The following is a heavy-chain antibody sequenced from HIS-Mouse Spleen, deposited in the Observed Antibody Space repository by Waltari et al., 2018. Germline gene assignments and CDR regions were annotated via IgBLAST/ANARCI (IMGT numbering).Heavy chain of an antibody. CDR1: GFTFSSYW. CDR3: ARDTPSTLWAY. Sequence: EVQLVESGGGLVQPGGSLRLSCAASGFTFSSYWMSWVRQAPGKGLDWVAKIKQDGSEKYYVDSVKGRFTISRDNAKNSLYLQMNSLRAEDTAVYYCARDTPSTLWAYWGQGTLVTVSS. CDR2: IKQDGSEK. V-gene: IGHV3-7*01. D-gene: IGHD5-18*01. J-gene: IGHJ4*02.